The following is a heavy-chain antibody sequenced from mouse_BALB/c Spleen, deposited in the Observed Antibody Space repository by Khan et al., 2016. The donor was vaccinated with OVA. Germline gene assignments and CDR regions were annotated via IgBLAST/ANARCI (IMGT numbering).Heavy chain of an antibody. J-gene: IGHJ1*01. V-gene: IGHV9-4*02. CDR3: ASGYGYGGYFDV. CDR1: GYTFTTAG. D-gene: IGHD2-2*01. Sequence: QVQLQQSGPELKKPGETVRISCKASGYTFTTAGMQWVQQMPGKGLQWIGWINTHSGVPKYAQDFKGRFAFSLDTSASTAYLQITNLKNEDTATDCGASGYGYGGYFDVWGEGTTVTVSS. CDR2: INTHSGVP.